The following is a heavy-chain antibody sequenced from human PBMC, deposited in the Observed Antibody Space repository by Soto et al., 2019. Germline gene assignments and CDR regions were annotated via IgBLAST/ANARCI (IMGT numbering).Heavy chain of an antibody. CDR2: IYYSWST. CDR1: GGSISSGGYY. V-gene: IGHV4-31*03. J-gene: IGHJ6*02. D-gene: IGHD4-17*01. CDR3: ARDRATVTSYYGLDF. Sequence: SETLSLTCTVSGGSISSGGYYWTWIRQHPGKGLEWIGYIYYSWSTYYNPSLKSRITISVDTSKNQFSLNLSSVTAADTAVYYCARDRATVTSYYGLDFWGQGTTVPVSS.